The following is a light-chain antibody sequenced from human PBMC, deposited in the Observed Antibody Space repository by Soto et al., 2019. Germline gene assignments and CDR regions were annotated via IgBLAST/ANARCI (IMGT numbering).Light chain of an antibody. CDR2: DAS. Sequence: DIQMTQSPSTLSAFVGDRVTITCRASQSITGWLAWYQQKPGKAPKLLIYDASTLEVGVPSRFSGSGSGTEFTLTISSLQPDDFATYYCHHYTRTFGQGTKVAIK. CDR1: QSITGW. CDR3: HHYTRT. V-gene: IGKV1-5*01. J-gene: IGKJ1*01.